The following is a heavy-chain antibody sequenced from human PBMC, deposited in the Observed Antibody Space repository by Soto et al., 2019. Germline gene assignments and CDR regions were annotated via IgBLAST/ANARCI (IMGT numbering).Heavy chain of an antibody. CDR2: TDGSGDGT. D-gene: IGHD2-8*01. Sequence: PGGSLRLSCAASGFTVTSHAMRWVRQAPGKGLEWVSSTDGSGDGTYYGDSVRGRFTSSRDSSSSTIYLQMENLRGEDTAVYFCTRSRRSLLMVYGFGGMDVWGQGTTVTVSS. CDR1: GFTVTSHA. J-gene: IGHJ6*02. V-gene: IGHV3-23*01. CDR3: TRSRRSLLMVYGFGGMDV.